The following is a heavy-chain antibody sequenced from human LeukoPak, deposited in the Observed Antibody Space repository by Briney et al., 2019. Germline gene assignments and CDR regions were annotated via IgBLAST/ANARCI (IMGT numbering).Heavy chain of an antibody. Sequence: SVKVSCKASGGTFSSYAISWVRQAPGQGLEWMGGIIPIFGTANYAQKFQGRVTITTDESTSTAYMELSSLRSEDTAVCYCARVTQLLGHDAFDIWGQGTMVAVSS. CDR3: ARVTQLLGHDAFDI. D-gene: IGHD6-13*01. J-gene: IGHJ3*02. CDR1: GGTFSSYA. CDR2: IIPIFGTA. V-gene: IGHV1-69*05.